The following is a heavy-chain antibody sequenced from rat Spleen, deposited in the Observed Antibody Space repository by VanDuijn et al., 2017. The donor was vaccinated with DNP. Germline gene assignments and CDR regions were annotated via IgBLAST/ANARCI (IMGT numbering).Heavy chain of an antibody. Sequence: EVQLVESGGGLLQPGRSLKLSCAASGFTFSDYAMVWVRQAPKKGLEWVATISYDGFRTYHRDSVKGRFTISRDNAKSTLYLQMDRLRSEETATYYCARRGGTFDSWGQGVMVTVSS. CDR3: ARRGGTFDS. CDR2: ISYDGFRT. V-gene: IGHV5-17*01. J-gene: IGHJ2*01. CDR1: GFTFSDYA.